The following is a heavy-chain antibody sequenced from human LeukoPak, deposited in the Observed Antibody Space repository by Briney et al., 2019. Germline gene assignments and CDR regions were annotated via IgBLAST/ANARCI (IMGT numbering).Heavy chain of an antibody. CDR2: INPSGGST. Sequence: ASVKVSCKASGYTFTSYYMHWVRQAPGQGLEWMGIINPSGGSTSYAQKFQGRVTMTRDTSTSTVYMELSSLRSEDTAVYYCARSRITMIVVSSGDLFDYWGQGTLVTVSS. CDR1: GYTFTSYY. J-gene: IGHJ4*02. CDR3: ARSRITMIVVSSGDLFDY. D-gene: IGHD3-22*01. V-gene: IGHV1-46*01.